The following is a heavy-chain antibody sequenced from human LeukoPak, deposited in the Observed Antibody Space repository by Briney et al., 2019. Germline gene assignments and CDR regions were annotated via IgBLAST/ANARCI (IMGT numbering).Heavy chain of an antibody. CDR1: GFTFSSYE. D-gene: IGHD2-21*02. V-gene: IGHV3-48*03. CDR2: ISSSGSTI. J-gene: IGHJ4*02. CDR3: ARGEHIVVVTAIPDFDY. Sequence: PGGSLRLSCAASGFTFSSYEMNWVRQAPGKGLEWVSYISSSGSTIYYADSVKGRFTISRDNSKNTLYLQMNSLRAEDTAVYYCARGEHIVVVTAIPDFDYWGQGTLVTVSS.